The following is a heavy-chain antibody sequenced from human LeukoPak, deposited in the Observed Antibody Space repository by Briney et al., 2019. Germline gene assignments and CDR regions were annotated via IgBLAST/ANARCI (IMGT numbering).Heavy chain of an antibody. J-gene: IGHJ5*02. CDR1: GFTFSSYA. V-gene: IGHV3-23*01. CDR3: AKVVISGGKAQNFNWFDP. CDR2: ISGSGGRT. D-gene: IGHD3-16*01. Sequence: GGSLRLSCAPSGFTFSSYAMSWVRQAPGKGLEWVSAISGSGGRTYYADSVKGRFTISRDNSKNTLYLQMNSLRAEDTPVYNCAKVVISGGKAQNFNWFDPWGEGTRVSVFS.